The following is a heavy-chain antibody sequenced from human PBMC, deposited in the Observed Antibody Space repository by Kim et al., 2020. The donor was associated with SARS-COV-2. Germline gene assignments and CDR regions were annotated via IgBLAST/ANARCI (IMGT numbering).Heavy chain of an antibody. CDR3: ARDQIVGGAYYDSSGYKEKGAAFDI. CDR2: IIPIFGTA. J-gene: IGHJ3*02. CDR1: GGTFSSYA. V-gene: IGHV1-69*13. Sequence: SVKVSCKASGGTFSSYAISWVRQAPGQGLEWMGGIIPIFGTANYAQKFQGRVTITADESTSTAYMELSSLRSEDTAVYYCARDQIVGGAYYDSSGYKEKGAAFDIWGQGTMVTVSS. D-gene: IGHD3-22*01.